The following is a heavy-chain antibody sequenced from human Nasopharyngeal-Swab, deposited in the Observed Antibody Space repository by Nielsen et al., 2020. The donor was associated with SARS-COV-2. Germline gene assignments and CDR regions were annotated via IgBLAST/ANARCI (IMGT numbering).Heavy chain of an antibody. D-gene: IGHD3-22*01. J-gene: IGHJ3*02. V-gene: IGHV4-31*03. CDR2: ISYSGST. CDR3: ARARITMIVVVSAFDI. Sequence: SETLSLTCTVSGGSISSGGYYWSWIRQHPGKGLEWIGYISYSGSTYYNPSLKSRVTISVDTSKNQFSLKLSPVTAADTAVYYCARARITMIVVVSAFDIWGQGTMVTVSS. CDR1: GGSISSGGYY.